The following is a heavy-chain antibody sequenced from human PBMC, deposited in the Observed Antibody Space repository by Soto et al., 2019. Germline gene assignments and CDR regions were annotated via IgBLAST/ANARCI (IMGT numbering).Heavy chain of an antibody. J-gene: IGHJ4*02. Sequence: GGSLRLSCAASGFTFTSYTMNWVRQAPGKGLEWVSSISSSSNYIYYADSVKGRFTISRDNAKNSLYLQINSLRAEDTAVYYCARELNYYDSSGYHSTEGAHWGQGTLVTVSS. D-gene: IGHD3-22*01. CDR1: GFTFTSYT. V-gene: IGHV3-21*01. CDR3: ARELNYYDSSGYHSTEGAH. CDR2: ISSSSNYI.